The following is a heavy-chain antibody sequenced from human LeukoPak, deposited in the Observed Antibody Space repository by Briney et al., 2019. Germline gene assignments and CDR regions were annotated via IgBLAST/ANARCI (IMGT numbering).Heavy chain of an antibody. CDR1: GGSISSYY. CDR3: ARKTAAGTYYFDY. J-gene: IGHJ4*02. D-gene: IGHD6-13*01. V-gene: IGHV4-59*01. Sequence: PSETLSLTCTVSGGSISSYYWSWIRQPPGKGLEWIGYIYYSGSTNYNPSLKSRVTISVDTSKNQFSLKPSSVTAADTAVYYCARKTAAGTYYFDYWGQGILVTVSS. CDR2: IYYSGST.